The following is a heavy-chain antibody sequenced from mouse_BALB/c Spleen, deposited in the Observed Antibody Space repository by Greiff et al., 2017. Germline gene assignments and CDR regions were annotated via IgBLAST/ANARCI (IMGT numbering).Heavy chain of an antibody. D-gene: IGHD2-12*01. J-gene: IGHJ4*01. CDR1: GFNIKDTY. CDR3: ARGIYYSRGYYAMDY. CDR2: IDPANGNT. V-gene: IGHV14-3*02. Sequence: EVQLQQSGAELVKPGASVKLSCTASGFNIKDTYMHWVKQRPEQGLEWIGRIDPANGNTKYDPKFQGKATITADTSSNTAYLQLSSLTSEDTAVYYCARGIYYSRGYYAMDYWGQGTSVTVSS.